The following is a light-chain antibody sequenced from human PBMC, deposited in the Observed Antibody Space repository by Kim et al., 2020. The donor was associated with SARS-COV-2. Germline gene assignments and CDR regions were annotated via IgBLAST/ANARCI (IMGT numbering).Light chain of an antibody. CDR2: GSS. J-gene: IGKJ2*01. CDR3: QQYADSPVT. V-gene: IGKV3-20*01. Sequence: EIVLTQSPGTLSLSPGDRVTLSCRASQSVRSSSLAWYQQRPGQSPRLFIHGSSTRATGVQDRFSGSGSGTDFTLSISGLEPEDSAVYFCQQYADSPVTFGRGTKLEI. CDR1: QSVRSSS.